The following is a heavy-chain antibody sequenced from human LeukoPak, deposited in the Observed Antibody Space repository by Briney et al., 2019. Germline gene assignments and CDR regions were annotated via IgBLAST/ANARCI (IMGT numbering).Heavy chain of an antibody. J-gene: IGHJ4*02. D-gene: IGHD3-10*01. Sequence: PGESLRLSCAASGFTFSSYNMNWVRQAPGKGLEWVSSISSDSSYKYYADSVRGRFTISRDNAKNSLYLQMNSLRAEDTAVYYCARKYGSGSSEFDYWGQGTLVTVSS. CDR3: ARKYGSGSSEFDY. CDR1: GFTFSSYN. CDR2: ISSDSSYK. V-gene: IGHV3-21*01.